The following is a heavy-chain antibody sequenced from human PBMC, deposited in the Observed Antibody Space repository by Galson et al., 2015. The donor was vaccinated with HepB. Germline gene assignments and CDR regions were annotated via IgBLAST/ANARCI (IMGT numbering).Heavy chain of an antibody. CDR3: ARGGTFTYGVPGAFDI. V-gene: IGHV1-3*01. CDR1: GYTFTSYA. J-gene: IGHJ3*02. D-gene: IGHD4-17*01. CDR2: INAGNGNT. Sequence: SVKVSCKASGYTFTSYAMHWVRQAPGQRLEWMGWINAGNGNTKYSQKFQGRVTITRDTSASTAYMELSSLRSEDTAVYYCARGGTFTYGVPGAFDIWGQGTMVTVSS.